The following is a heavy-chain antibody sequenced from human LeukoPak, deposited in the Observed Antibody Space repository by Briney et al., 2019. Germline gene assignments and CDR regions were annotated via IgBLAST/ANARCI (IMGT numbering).Heavy chain of an antibody. CDR3: ASKGGYSRSWYGDYFDY. V-gene: IGHV1-69*05. Sequence: SVKVSCKASGGTFSSYAISWVRQAPGQGLEWMGRIIPIFGTANYAQKFQGRVTITTDESTSTAYMELSSLRSEDTAVYYWASKGGYSRSWYGDYFDYWGQGTLVTVSS. J-gene: IGHJ4*02. CDR1: GGTFSSYA. CDR2: IIPIFGTA. D-gene: IGHD6-13*01.